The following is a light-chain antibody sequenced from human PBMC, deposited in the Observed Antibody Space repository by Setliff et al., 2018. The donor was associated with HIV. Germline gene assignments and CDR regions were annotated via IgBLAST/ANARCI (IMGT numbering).Light chain of an antibody. CDR1: SSDVGAYNF. J-gene: IGLJ1*01. V-gene: IGLV2-11*01. CDR3: CSYADSYTSLYV. Sequence: QSALTQPRSVSGSPRQSVTISCTGTSSDVGAYNFVSWYQQHPGKAPKLMIYDVNKRPSGAPDRFSGSKSGNTASLTISGLQAEDEADYYCCSYADSYTSLYVFGTGTKVTVL. CDR2: DVN.